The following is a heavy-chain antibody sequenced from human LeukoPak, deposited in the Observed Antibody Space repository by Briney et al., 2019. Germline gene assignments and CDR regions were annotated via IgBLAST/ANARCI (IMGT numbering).Heavy chain of an antibody. V-gene: IGHV3-30*02. D-gene: IGHD2-2*01. CDR1: GFTFSSYG. CDR3: AKVKDIVVVPAATYFDY. CDR2: IRYDGSNK. J-gene: IGHJ4*02. Sequence: GGSLRLSCAASGFTFSSYGMHWVRQAPGKGLEWVAFIRYDGSNKYYADSVKGRFTISRDNSKNTLYLQMDGLRAEDTAVYYCAKVKDIVVVPAATYFDYWGQGTLVTVSS.